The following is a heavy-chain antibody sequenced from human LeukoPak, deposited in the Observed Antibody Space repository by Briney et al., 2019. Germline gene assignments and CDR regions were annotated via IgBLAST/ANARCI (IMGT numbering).Heavy chain of an antibody. Sequence: PGGSLRLSREASGFTFSRYEMNWVRQAPGKGLEWVSSIRSTGTTMYNEDSVKGRFIISRDNPKNSLYLQMNSLGVEDTAVYYCARNGEGLDYWGQGTLVTVSS. J-gene: IGHJ4*02. V-gene: IGHV3-48*03. D-gene: IGHD3-10*01. CDR1: GFTFSRYE. CDR3: ARNGEGLDY. CDR2: IRSTGTTM.